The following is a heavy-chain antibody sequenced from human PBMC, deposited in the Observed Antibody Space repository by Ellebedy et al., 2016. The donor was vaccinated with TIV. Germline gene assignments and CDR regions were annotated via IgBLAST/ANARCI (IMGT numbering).Heavy chain of an antibody. J-gene: IGHJ5*02. Sequence: GESLKISCAASGFNFRSYWMTWVCQAPGKGLEWVAKIRQEGDEIYYVESVKGRFTISRDNAKNSLFLQMNSLRVEDTAVYYCARRASYGDYAVQVNPWFDPWGQGTLVTVSS. V-gene: IGHV3-7*01. CDR1: GFNFRSYW. D-gene: IGHD4-17*01. CDR2: IRQEGDEI. CDR3: ARRASYGDYAVQVNPWFDP.